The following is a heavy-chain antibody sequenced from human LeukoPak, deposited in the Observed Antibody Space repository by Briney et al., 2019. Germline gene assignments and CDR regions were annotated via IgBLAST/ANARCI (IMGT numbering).Heavy chain of an antibody. Sequence: SETLSLTCAVYGGSFSGYYWSWIRQPPGKGLEWIGEINHSGSTYYNPSLKSRVTISVDTSKNQFSLKLSSVTAADTAVYYCATGGEAMVRGVRSYYYYGMDVWGQGTTVTVSS. CDR1: GGSFSGYY. V-gene: IGHV4-34*01. CDR3: ATGGEAMVRGVRSYYYYGMDV. D-gene: IGHD3-10*01. CDR2: INHSGST. J-gene: IGHJ6*02.